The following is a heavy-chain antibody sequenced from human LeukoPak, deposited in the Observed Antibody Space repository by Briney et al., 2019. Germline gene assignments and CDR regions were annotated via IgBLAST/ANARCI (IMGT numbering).Heavy chain of an antibody. CDR3: ARDPCHGALDY. D-gene: IGHD2-2*01. Sequence: GGSLRLTCVASGFTFSSSWMSWVRRAPGKGLEWVANIKQDGTEEYYVDSVRGRFSISKDNAKNSLYLQMNSLRAEDTAVYYCARDPCHGALDYWGQGALVTVSS. CDR2: IKQDGTEE. J-gene: IGHJ4*02. CDR1: GFTFSSSW. V-gene: IGHV3-7*03.